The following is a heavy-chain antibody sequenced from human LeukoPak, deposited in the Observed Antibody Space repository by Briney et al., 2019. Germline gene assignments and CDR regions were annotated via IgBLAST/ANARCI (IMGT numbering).Heavy chain of an antibody. Sequence: SETLSLTCTVSGGSISSYYWSWIRQPPGKGLEWIGYIHYSGSTNYNPSLKSRVTISVDTSKNQFSLKLSSVTAADTAVYYCARTVALSPVGYFDYWGQGTLVTVSS. CDR2: IHYSGST. CDR1: GGSISSYY. D-gene: IGHD6-19*01. J-gene: IGHJ4*02. V-gene: IGHV4-59*08. CDR3: ARTVALSPVGYFDY.